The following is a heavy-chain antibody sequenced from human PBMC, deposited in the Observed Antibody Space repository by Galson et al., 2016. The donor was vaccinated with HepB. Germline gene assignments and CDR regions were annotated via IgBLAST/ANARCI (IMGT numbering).Heavy chain of an antibody. J-gene: IGHJ4*02. CDR1: GYSIKSDYY. CDR2: VHHSGSS. V-gene: IGHV4-38-2*02. D-gene: IGHD1-20*01. CDR3: ARVIAGYVTGWYFDY. Sequence: SETLSLTCNVSGYSIKSDYYWGWIRQPPGKGLEWIGNVHHSGSSFSEPSLGGRLSMSVDTSNNQFSLRLRSVSDADTAMYFCARVIAGYVTGWYFDYWGQGAPVTVSS.